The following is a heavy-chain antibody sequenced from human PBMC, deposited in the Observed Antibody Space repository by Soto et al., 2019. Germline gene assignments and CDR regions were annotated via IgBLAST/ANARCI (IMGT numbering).Heavy chain of an antibody. CDR1: GSTFRSSE. V-gene: IGHV3-48*02. CDR3: AREGWPLLQTGMDV. CDR2: ISSSNRTI. Sequence: PGGSLRLSCAASGSTFRSSEMHWVRQAPGKGLEWVSYISSSNRTINYADSVKGRFIISRDNAKNSLYLQMHSLRDEDTAVYYCAREGWPLLQTGMDVWGQGTTVTVSS. D-gene: IGHD2-15*01. J-gene: IGHJ6*02.